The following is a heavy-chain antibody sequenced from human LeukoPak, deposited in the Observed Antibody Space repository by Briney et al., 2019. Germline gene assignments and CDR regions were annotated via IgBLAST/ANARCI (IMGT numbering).Heavy chain of an antibody. CDR2: INHSGST. V-gene: IGHV4-34*01. CDR3: ARWGLRRDYDY. CDR1: GGSFSGYY. J-gene: IGHJ4*02. Sequence: PSETLSLTCAACGGSFSGYYWSWIRQPPGKGLEWIGEINHSGSTNYNPSLKSRVTISVDTSKNQFSLKLSSVTAADTAVYYCARWGLRRDYDYWGQGTLVTVSS. D-gene: IGHD1-26*01.